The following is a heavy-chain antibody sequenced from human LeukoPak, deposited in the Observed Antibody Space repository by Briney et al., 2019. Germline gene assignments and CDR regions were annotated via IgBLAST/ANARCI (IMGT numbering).Heavy chain of an antibody. CDR3: ARNRWGVTTGNWFDP. CDR2: INPNSGGT. V-gene: IGHV1-2*02. J-gene: IGHJ5*02. Sequence: ASVKVSCKASGYTFTGYYMHWVRQAPGQGLDWMGWINPNSGGTNYAQKFQGRVTMTRDTSISTAYMELSRLRSDDTAVYYCARNRWGVTTGNWFDPWGQGTLVTVSS. CDR1: GYTFTGYY. D-gene: IGHD4-11*01.